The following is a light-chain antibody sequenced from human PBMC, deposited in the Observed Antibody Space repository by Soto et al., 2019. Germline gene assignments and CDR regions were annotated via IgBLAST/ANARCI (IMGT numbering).Light chain of an antibody. J-gene: IGKJ5*01. CDR3: QQSYSTPIT. V-gene: IGKV3-15*01. CDR1: ESVSRN. CDR2: DAS. Sequence: VVTQSPTTLSVSPGERATLSCRASESVSRNLAWYQQKPGQAPRLLIYDASTRATGIPDRFSGGGSGTEFTLTISSLQPDDFATYYCQQSYSTPITFGQGTRLEIK.